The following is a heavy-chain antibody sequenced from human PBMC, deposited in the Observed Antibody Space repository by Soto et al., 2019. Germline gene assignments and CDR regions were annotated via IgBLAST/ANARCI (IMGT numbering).Heavy chain of an antibody. D-gene: IGHD2-2*01. CDR2: MYHSGSS. J-gene: IGHJ4*02. CDR1: GGSISSCGYS. Sequence: QLQLQESGSGLVKHSQTLSLTCAVSGGSISSCGYSWSWIRQPPGKGLEWIGYMYHSGSSYYNSSLKSRVTISIDRSKNQFSLKLSSVTAADTAVYYCARVPDYWGQGILGTVSS. V-gene: IGHV4-30-2*01. CDR3: ARVPDY.